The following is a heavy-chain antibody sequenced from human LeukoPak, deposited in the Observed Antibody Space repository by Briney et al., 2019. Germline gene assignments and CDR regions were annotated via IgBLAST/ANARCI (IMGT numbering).Heavy chain of an antibody. D-gene: IGHD2-2*01. CDR3: ARDADFIVVVPAAKSSYYYYMDV. CDR1: GYTFTSYG. V-gene: IGHV1-18*01. Sequence: ASVKVSCKASGYTFTSYGISWVRQAPGQGLEWMVWISAYNGNTNYAQKLQGRVTMTTDTSTSTAYMELRSLRSDDTAVYYCARDADFIVVVPAAKSSYYYYMDVWGKGTTVTVSS. J-gene: IGHJ6*03. CDR2: ISAYNGNT.